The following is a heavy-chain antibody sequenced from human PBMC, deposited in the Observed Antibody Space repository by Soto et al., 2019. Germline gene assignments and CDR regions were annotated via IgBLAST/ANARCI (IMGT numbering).Heavy chain of an antibody. CDR3: ARALLSCSGGSCYYNYFDY. J-gene: IGHJ4*02. CDR2: IWYDGSNK. Sequence: GSLRLSCAASGFTFSSYGMHWVRQAPGKGLEWVAVIWYDGSNKYYADSVKGRFTISRDNSKNTLYLQMNSLRAEDTAVYYCARALLSCSGGSCYYNYFDYWGQGTLVTVSS. D-gene: IGHD2-15*01. V-gene: IGHV3-33*01. CDR1: GFTFSSYG.